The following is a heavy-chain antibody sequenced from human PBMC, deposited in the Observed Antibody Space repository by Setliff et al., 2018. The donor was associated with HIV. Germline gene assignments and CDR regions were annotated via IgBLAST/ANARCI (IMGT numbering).Heavy chain of an antibody. Sequence: SEILSLTCTVSGGSISSSSYYWTWIRQPPGKGLEWIGYIYYSGSTNYNPSLKSRVTISVDTSKNQFSLKATSVTAEDTAVYYCARDVSYYDISGYMYGWGRGTLVTVS. CDR1: GGSISSSSYY. CDR2: IYYSGST. D-gene: IGHD3-22*01. J-gene: IGHJ4*02. V-gene: IGHV4-61*01. CDR3: ARDVSYYDISGYMYG.